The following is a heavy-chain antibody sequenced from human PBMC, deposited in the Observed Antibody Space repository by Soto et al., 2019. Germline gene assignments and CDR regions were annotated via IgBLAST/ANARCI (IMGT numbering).Heavy chain of an antibody. CDR3: ARRYGPIDY. D-gene: IGHD3-9*01. V-gene: IGHV1-18*01. Sequence: QVQLVQSGAEVKKRGASVKVSCKAFGYTITHFGSTWVRQAPGQGLEWMGWISTKNGDTDYEQKFQDRVIMTTDTSTRTAYMELRSLRSDDTAVYYCARRYGPIDYWGQGTLVTVSS. CDR2: ISTKNGDT. CDR1: GYTITHFG. J-gene: IGHJ4*02.